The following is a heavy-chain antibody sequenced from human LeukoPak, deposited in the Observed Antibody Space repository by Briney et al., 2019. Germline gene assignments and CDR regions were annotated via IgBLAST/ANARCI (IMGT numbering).Heavy chain of an antibody. J-gene: IGHJ4*02. Sequence: PGGSLRLSCAASGFTFSSYAMSWVRQAPGKGLEWVSAISGSGGSTYYADSVKGRFTISRDNSKNTLYLQMNSLRAEDTAVYYCARTSSGYYIKSFDYWGQGTLVTVSS. D-gene: IGHD3-22*01. CDR3: ARTSSGYYIKSFDY. V-gene: IGHV3-23*01. CDR1: GFTFSSYA. CDR2: ISGSGGST.